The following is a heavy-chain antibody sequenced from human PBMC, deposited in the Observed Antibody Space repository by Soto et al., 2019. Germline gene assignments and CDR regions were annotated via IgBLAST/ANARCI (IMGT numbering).Heavy chain of an antibody. J-gene: IGHJ3*02. CDR3: AKALRITMIVVAPNDAFDI. CDR2: IWYDGSNK. V-gene: IGHV3-33*06. Sequence: PGGSLRLSCAASGFTFSSYGMHWVRQAPGKGLEWVAVIWYDGSNKYYADSVKGRFTISRDNSKNTLYLQMNCLRAEDTAVYYCAKALRITMIVVAPNDAFDIWGQGTMVTVSS. D-gene: IGHD3-22*01. CDR1: GFTFSSYG.